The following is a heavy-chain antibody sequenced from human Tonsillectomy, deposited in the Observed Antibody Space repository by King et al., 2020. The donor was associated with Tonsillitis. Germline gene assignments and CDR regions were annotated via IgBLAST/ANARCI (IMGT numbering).Heavy chain of an antibody. V-gene: IGHV4-39*07. J-gene: IGHJ4*02. Sequence: QLPESGPGLVKSSETLSLTCTVSGGSISSSSYYWGWIRQPPGKGLEWIGNIYYSGSTYYNPSLKSRVTISVDASKNQFSLKLRSVTAADTAMYYCARRYIVGVSGFGYWGQGTLVTVSS. CDR3: ARRYIVGVSGFGY. CDR1: GGSISSSSYY. D-gene: IGHD1-26*01. CDR2: IYYSGST.